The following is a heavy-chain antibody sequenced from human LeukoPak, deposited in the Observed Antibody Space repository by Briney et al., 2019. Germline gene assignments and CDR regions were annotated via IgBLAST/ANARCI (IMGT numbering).Heavy chain of an antibody. CDR3: AKDGGEYYDILTGYYPRLYYMDV. D-gene: IGHD3-9*01. Sequence: GGSLRLSCAASGFTFSDYYMSWIRQAPGKGLEWVSAISGSGGSTYYADSVKGRFTISRDNSKNTLYLKMNSLRAEDTAVYYCAKDGGEYYDILTGYYPRLYYMDVWGKGTTVTISS. CDR2: ISGSGGST. CDR1: GFTFSDYY. V-gene: IGHV3-23*01. J-gene: IGHJ6*03.